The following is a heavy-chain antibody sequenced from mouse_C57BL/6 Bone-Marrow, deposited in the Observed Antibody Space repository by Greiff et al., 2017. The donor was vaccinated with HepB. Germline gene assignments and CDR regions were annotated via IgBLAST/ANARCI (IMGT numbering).Heavy chain of an antibody. V-gene: IGHV1-19*01. CDR1: GYTFTDYY. J-gene: IGHJ1*03. D-gene: IGHD2-2*01. CDR2: INPYNGGT. CDR3: AREGYDCDWYFDV. Sequence: VQLQQSGPVLVKPGASVKMSCKASGYTFTDYYMNWVKQSHGKSLEWIGVINPYNGGTSYNQKFKGKATLTVDTSSSTAYMELNSLTSEDSAVYYCAREGYDCDWYFDVWGTGTTVTVSS.